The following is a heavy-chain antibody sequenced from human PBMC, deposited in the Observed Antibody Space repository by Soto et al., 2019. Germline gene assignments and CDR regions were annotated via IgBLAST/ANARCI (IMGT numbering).Heavy chain of an antibody. D-gene: IGHD6-25*01. Sequence: GRTVGKLSKTVTVTWTITRLSLTTSGKGVSWARQTPRKGVERLALIDWAGDKYYTTSLRTRLTISKGTSRNQVVLTMTDMDPGDTATYYCVRTAYSFGWCGYLGMDVWGQGITVTSP. CDR2: IDWAGDK. J-gene: IGHJ6*02. CDR1: RLSLTTSGKG. V-gene: IGHV2-70*20. CDR3: VRTAYSFGWCGYLGMDV.